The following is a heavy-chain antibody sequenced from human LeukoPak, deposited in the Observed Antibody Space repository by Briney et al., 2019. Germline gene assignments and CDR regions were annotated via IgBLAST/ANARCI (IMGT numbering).Heavy chain of an antibody. CDR1: GYTFTSYG. J-gene: IGHJ3*02. D-gene: IGHD6-19*01. CDR3: ARVAVAGTGSDAFDI. V-gene: IGHV1-18*01. CDR2: ISAYNGNT. Sequence: ASVKVSCKASGYTFTSYGISWVRQAPGQGLEWMGWISAYNGNTNYAQKLQGRVTMTTDTSTSTAYMELRSLRSDDTAVYYCARVAVAGTGSDAFDIWGQGTMATVSS.